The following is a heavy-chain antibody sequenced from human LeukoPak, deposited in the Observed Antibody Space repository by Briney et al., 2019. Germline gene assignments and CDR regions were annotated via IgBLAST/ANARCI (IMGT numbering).Heavy chain of an antibody. J-gene: IGHJ2*01. D-gene: IGHD2-15*01. CDR1: GDSVSSNSAA. V-gene: IGHV6-1*01. Sequence: SQTLSLTSAISGDSVSSNSAAWNWTRHSPSRGIEWLGRTYYRSKWSNDYAVSVKSRLTINPDTSRSQLSLQLNSLTPEDTAVYYCARAPIGGWYFDLWGRGTLVTVSS. CDR2: TYYRSKWSN. CDR3: ARAPIGGWYFDL.